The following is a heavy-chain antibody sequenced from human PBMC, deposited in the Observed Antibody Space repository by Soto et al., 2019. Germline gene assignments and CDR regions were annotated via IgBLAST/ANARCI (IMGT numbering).Heavy chain of an antibody. Sequence: EVQLVESGGGLVQPGGSLRLSCAASGFTFSDHYMDWVRQAPGKGLEWVGRRRNKANSYSTEYAASVKGRFTISRDESKNSLYLQMNSLKTEDTAVYYCARFSGSYTRGPDYWDQGTLVTVSS. CDR1: GFTFSDHY. J-gene: IGHJ4*02. D-gene: IGHD1-26*01. V-gene: IGHV3-72*01. CDR2: RRNKANSYST. CDR3: ARFSGSYTRGPDY.